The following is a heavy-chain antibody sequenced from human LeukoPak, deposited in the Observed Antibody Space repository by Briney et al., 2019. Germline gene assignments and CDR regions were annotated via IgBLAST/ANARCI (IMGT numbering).Heavy chain of an antibody. Sequence: PSETLSLTCTVSGGSMRSYYWSWIRQPAGKGLEWIGRINTSGRTNYNPSLKSRVTMLVDTSKNQFSLKLSSVTAADTAVYYCARDPMSDDSGSYFDFWGQGTLVTVSS. CDR2: INTSGRT. J-gene: IGHJ4*02. D-gene: IGHD3-10*01. CDR3: ARDPMSDDSGSYFDF. V-gene: IGHV4-4*07. CDR1: GGSMRSYY.